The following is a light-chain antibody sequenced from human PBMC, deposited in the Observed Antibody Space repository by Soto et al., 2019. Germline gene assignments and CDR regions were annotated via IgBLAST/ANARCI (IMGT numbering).Light chain of an antibody. J-gene: IGKJ1*01. CDR1: QSLNRR. CDR2: EAS. Sequence: DIQMTQSPSSLSASVGDRATITCRASQSLNRRLAWYQQKPGKAPKLLLYEASSLESGVPSRFSGRGSGTEFTITISDLQPDAFSTYYCQQYSGYSRTFGQGTKVEIK. V-gene: IGKV1-5*03. CDR3: QQYSGYSRT.